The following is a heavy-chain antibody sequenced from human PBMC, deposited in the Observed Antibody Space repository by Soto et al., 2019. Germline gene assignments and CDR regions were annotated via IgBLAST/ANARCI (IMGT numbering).Heavy chain of an antibody. D-gene: IGHD3-3*01. CDR3: ARVVGRFLEWLLLERGPYWFDP. V-gene: IGHV3-11*01. J-gene: IGHJ5*02. CDR2: ISSSGSTI. Sequence: GGSLRLSCAASGFTFSDYYMSWIRQAPGKGLEWVSYISSSGSTIYYADSVKGRFTISRDNAKNSLYLQMNSLRAEDTAVYYCARVVGRFLEWLLLERGPYWFDPWGQGTLVTVSS. CDR1: GFTFSDYY.